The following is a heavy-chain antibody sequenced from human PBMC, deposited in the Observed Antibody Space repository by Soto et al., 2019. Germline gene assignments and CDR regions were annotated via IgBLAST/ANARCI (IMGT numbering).Heavy chain of an antibody. J-gene: IGHJ5*02. CDR2: ISAYNGNT. V-gene: IGHV1-18*01. CDR3: AREFVGYDFWSGYAAGFDP. Sequence: ASVKVSCKASGYTFTSYGISWVRQAPGQGLEWMGWISAYNGNTNYAQKRQGRVTMTTDTSTSTAYMELRSLRSDDTAVYYCAREFVGYDFWSGYAAGFDPWGQGTLVTVSS. D-gene: IGHD3-3*01. CDR1: GYTFTSYG.